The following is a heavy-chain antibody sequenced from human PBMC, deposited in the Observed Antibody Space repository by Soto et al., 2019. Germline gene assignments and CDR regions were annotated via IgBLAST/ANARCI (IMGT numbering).Heavy chain of an antibody. J-gene: IGHJ5*02. CDR2: IYPGDSDT. D-gene: IGHD6-19*01. CDR1: GYSFTSYW. Sequence: GESLKISCKGSGYSFTSYWIGWVRQMPGKGLEWMGIIYPGDSDTRYSPSFQGQVTISADKSISTAYLQWSSLKASDTAMYYCARQTPSSGWYVGWFDPWGQGTLVTVSS. CDR3: ARQTPSSGWYVGWFDP. V-gene: IGHV5-51*01.